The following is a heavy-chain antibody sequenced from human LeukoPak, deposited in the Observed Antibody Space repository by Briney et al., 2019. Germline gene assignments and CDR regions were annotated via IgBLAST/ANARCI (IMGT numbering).Heavy chain of an antibody. J-gene: IGHJ6*02. D-gene: IGHD2-8*02. CDR2: IWYDGKQK. V-gene: IGHV3-33*01. CDR1: GFTLSSND. CDR3: AREGLVGGLNYYYGMDV. Sequence: GGSLRLSCAVSGFTLSSNDVHCVRQAPGKGLEWVAVIWYDGKQKNYGDSVNGRFFISRDNSKNTVFLQMNSLRVEDTAVYYCAREGLVGGLNYYYGMDVWGQGTTVTVSS.